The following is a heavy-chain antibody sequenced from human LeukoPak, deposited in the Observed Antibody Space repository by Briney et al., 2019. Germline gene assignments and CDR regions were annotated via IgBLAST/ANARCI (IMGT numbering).Heavy chain of an antibody. CDR1: GYTFTSYC. CDR2: INPSGGST. D-gene: IGHD6-6*01. Sequence: GASVKVSCKASGYTFTSYCISWGRQAPGQGLEWMGIINPSGGSTSYAQKFQGRVTMTRDTSTSTVYMELSSLRSEDTAVYYCARDGPRIAALGEDFDYWGQGTLVTVSS. V-gene: IGHV1-46*01. J-gene: IGHJ4*02. CDR3: ARDGPRIAALGEDFDY.